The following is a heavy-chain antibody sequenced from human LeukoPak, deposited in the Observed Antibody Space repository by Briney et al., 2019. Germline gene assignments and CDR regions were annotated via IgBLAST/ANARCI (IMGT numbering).Heavy chain of an antibody. CDR2: IYYSGTT. CDR1: GGSICSSSYY. Sequence: KASETLSLTCAVSGGSICSSSYYWGWIRQPPGKGLEWIGSIYYSGTTYYNPSLKSRVTISVDTSKNQFSLNLNSVTAADTAVYYCATQVGAARTFFDYWGQGTLVTVSS. V-gene: IGHV4-39*01. CDR3: ATQVGAARTFFDY. D-gene: IGHD6-6*01. J-gene: IGHJ4*02.